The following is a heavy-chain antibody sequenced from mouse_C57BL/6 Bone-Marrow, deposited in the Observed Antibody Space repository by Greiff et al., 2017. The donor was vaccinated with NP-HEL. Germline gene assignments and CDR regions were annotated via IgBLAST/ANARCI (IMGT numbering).Heavy chain of an antibody. CDR2: IHPNSGST. CDR3: ARHGSSYWYFDV. CDR1: GYTFTSYW. D-gene: IGHD1-1*01. V-gene: IGHV1-64*01. J-gene: IGHJ1*03. Sequence: QVQLQQPGAALVKPGASVKLSCKASGYTFTSYWMHWVKQRPGQGLEWIGMIHPNSGSTNYNEKFKSKATLTVDKSSSTAYMQLSSLTSEDSAVYYCARHGSSYWYFDVWGTGTTVTVSS.